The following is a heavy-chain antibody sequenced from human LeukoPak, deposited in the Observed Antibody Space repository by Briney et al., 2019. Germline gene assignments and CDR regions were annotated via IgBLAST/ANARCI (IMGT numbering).Heavy chain of an antibody. J-gene: IGHJ3*02. CDR1: GGTFSSYA. V-gene: IGHV1-69*13. CDR3: ARDIPPAPGSGYSSHDAFDI. Sequence: ASVKVSCKASGGTFSSYAISWVRQAPGQGLEWMGGIIPIFGTANYAQKFQGGVTITADESTSTAYMELSSLRSEDTAVYYCARDIPPAPGSGYSSHDAFDIWGQGTMVTVSS. D-gene: IGHD3-22*01. CDR2: IIPIFGTA.